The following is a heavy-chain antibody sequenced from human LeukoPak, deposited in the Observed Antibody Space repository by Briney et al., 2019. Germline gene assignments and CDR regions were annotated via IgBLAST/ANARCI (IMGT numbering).Heavy chain of an antibody. V-gene: IGHV4-59*08. CDR2: IYYSGST. J-gene: IGHJ6*03. Sequence: SETLSLTCTVSGGSISSHYWSWIRQPPGKGLEWIGYIYYSGSTNYNPSLKSRVTISVDTSKNQFSLKLSSVTAADTAVYYCARTATWSSSWYGGYYYYYMDVWGKGTTVTVSS. D-gene: IGHD6-13*01. CDR3: ARTATWSSSWYGGYYYYYMDV. CDR1: GGSISSHY.